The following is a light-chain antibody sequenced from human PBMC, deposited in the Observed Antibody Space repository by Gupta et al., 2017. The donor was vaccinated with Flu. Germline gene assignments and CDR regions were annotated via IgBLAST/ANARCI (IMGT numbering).Light chain of an antibody. CDR3: MQTLQTPYT. CDR1: QSLLHSNGYNY. CDR2: LGS. J-gene: IGKJ2*01. Sequence: ASISCRSSQSLLHSNGYNYLDWYLQKPGQSPQLLIYLGSNRASGVPDRFSGSGSGTDFTLKISRVEAEDVGVYYCMQTLQTPYTFGQGTKL. V-gene: IGKV2-28*01.